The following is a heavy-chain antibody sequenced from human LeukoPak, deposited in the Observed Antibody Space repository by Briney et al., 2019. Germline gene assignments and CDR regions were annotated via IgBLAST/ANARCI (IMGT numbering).Heavy chain of an antibody. D-gene: IGHD2-15*01. J-gene: IGHJ4*02. CDR2: IYYSGTT. CDR1: GAPIRDYY. V-gene: IGHV4-59*01. Sequence: SETLSLTCTVSGAPIRDYYWNWIRKPPGKGLEWIGYIYYSGTTSYNPSLKSRVSISVDMSKNHLSLNLTSVTAADTAVYYCAAQSGGFDYWGQGALVTVSS. CDR3: AAQSGGFDY.